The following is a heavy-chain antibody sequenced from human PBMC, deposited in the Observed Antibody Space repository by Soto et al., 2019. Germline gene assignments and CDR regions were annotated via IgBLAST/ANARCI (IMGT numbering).Heavy chain of an antibody. J-gene: IGHJ4*02. CDR1: GFTFSNAW. V-gene: IGHV3-15*01. CDR2: IKSKTDGGTT. Sequence: GGSLRLSCAASGFTFSNAWMSWVRQAPGKGLEWVGRIKSKTDGGTTDYAAPVKGRFTISRDDSKNTLYLQMNSLKTEDTAVYYCTTDPINLSSEYSGYGGGFDYWGQGTLVTVSS. D-gene: IGHD5-12*01. CDR3: TTDPINLSSEYSGYGGGFDY.